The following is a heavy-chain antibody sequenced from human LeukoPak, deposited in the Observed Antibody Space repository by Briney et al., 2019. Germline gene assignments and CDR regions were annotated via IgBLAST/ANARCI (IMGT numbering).Heavy chain of an antibody. V-gene: IGHV4-4*07. Sequence: SETLSLTCTVSGYSISSGYYWGWIRQPAGKGLEWIGRIYTSGSTNYNPPLKSRVTMSVDTSKNQFSLRLSSVTAADTAVYYCARTGRAGNYDILTGKRFDPWGQGTLVTVSS. CDR2: IYTSGST. J-gene: IGHJ5*02. D-gene: IGHD3-9*01. CDR1: GYSISSGYY. CDR3: ARTGRAGNYDILTGKRFDP.